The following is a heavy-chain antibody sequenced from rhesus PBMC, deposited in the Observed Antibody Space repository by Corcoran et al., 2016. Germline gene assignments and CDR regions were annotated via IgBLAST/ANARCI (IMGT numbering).Heavy chain of an antibody. CDR2: IYGSGGST. J-gene: IGHJ4*01. D-gene: IGHD4-29*01. Sequence: QVQLQESGPGLVKPSETLSLTCAVSGGSIRGYYWSWIRQPPGKGLEWIGRIYGSGGSTAYNPSLKSRVTISTDTSKNQFSLKLSSVTAADTAVYYCARLDTVATTTGYFDYWGQGVLVTVSS. V-gene: IGHV4-160*01. CDR3: ARLDTVATTTGYFDY. CDR1: GGSIRGYY.